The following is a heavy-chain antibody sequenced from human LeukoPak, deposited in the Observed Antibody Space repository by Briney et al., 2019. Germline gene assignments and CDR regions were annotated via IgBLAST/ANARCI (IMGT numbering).Heavy chain of an antibody. CDR2: IYFSGST. J-gene: IGHJ4*02. Sequence: SETLSLTCTVSGGSISSYYWSWIRQPPGKGLEWIGYIYFSGSTNYNPSLKSRVTISVDTSKNQFSLKLSSVTAADTAVYYCARDFRGLGGSDYWGQGTLVTVSS. CDR1: GGSISSYY. CDR3: ARDFRGLGGSDY. V-gene: IGHV4-59*12. D-gene: IGHD3-10*01.